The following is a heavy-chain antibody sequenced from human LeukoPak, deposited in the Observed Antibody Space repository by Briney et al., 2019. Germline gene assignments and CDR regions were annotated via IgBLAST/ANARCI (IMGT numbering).Heavy chain of an antibody. CDR3: VRGGDFWSGYSRGYYMDV. V-gene: IGHV3-21*04. D-gene: IGHD3-3*01. J-gene: IGHJ6*03. Sequence: GGSLRLSCAASGFSFSSYNMNWVRQTPGKGLEWVSSITSSSTYTFYADSVKGRFTISRDNSKNTLYLQMNSLRAEDTAVYYCVRGGDFWSGYSRGYYMDVWGKGTTVTVSS. CDR2: ITSSSTYT. CDR1: GFSFSSYN.